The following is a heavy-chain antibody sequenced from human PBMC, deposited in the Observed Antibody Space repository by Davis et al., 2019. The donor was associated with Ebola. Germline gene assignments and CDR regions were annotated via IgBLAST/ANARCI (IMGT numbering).Heavy chain of an antibody. V-gene: IGHV1-69*13. Sequence: SVKVSCKASGGTFSRYAISWVRQAPGQGLEWVGGIIPVFGTTNYAQKFQGRVTITADESMTTASMELSDLRSEDTAIYFCARDTLVATRGNFDDWGQGTLVTVSS. CDR3: ARDTLVATRGNFDD. J-gene: IGHJ4*02. D-gene: IGHD5-12*01. CDR1: GGTFSRYA. CDR2: IIPVFGTT.